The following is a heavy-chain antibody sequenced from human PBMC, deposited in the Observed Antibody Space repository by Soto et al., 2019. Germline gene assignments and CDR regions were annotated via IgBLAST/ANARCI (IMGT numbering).Heavy chain of an antibody. J-gene: IGHJ6*02. Sequence: QVQLVQSGAEVKKPGASVKVSCKASGYTFTSYGISWARQAPGQGLEWMGGISAYNGNSNYAQKLQGRVTMTTDTTERSAYMELRGLRCEGTAVYYCARYRYSSSWYSSPPGYSYYYGMDVWGQGTTVTVSS. V-gene: IGHV1-18*01. CDR1: GYTFTSYG. CDR3: ARYRYSSSWYSSPPGYSYYYGMDV. CDR2: ISAYNGNS. D-gene: IGHD6-13*01.